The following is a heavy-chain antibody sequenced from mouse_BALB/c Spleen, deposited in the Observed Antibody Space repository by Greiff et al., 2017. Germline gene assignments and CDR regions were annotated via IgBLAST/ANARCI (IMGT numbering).Heavy chain of an antibody. CDR2: INPSNGRT. D-gene: IGHD1-1*01. Sequence: QVQLKQPGAELVKPGASVKLSCKASGYTFTSYWMHWVKQRPGQGLEWIGDINPSNGRTNYNEKFKSKATLTVDKSSSTAYMQLSSLTSEDAAVYYGARDDSSSYYWGQGTTLTVSS. CDR1: GYTFTSYW. CDR3: ARDDSSSYY. J-gene: IGHJ2*01. V-gene: IGHV1S81*02.